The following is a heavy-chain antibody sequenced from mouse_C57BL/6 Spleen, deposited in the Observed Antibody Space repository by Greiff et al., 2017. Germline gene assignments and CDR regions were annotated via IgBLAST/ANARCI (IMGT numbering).Heavy chain of an antibody. CDR3: ARDYCDGFAY. V-gene: IGHV5-17*01. CDR1: GFTFSDYG. CDR2: ISSGSSTT. D-gene: IGHD2-4*01. J-gene: IGHJ3*01. Sequence: EVKLVESGGGLVKPGGSLKLSCAASGFTFSDYGMHWVRQAPEKGLEWVADISSGSSTTYYADTVKGRFTISRDNAKNTLFLQMTTLESEDTALYYCARDYCDGFAYWGQGTLVTVSA.